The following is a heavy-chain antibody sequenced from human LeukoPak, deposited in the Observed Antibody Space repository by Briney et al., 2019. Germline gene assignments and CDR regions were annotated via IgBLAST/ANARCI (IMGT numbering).Heavy chain of an antibody. J-gene: IGHJ3*02. V-gene: IGHV4-59*05. D-gene: IGHD3-22*01. CDR3: ARPTINYYDSSGYANDAFDI. CDR1: GGSISSHY. Sequence: SETLSLTCTVSGGSISSHYWSWIRQPPGKGLEWIGSIYYSGSTYYNPSLKSRVTISVDTSKNQFPLKLSSVTAADTAVYYCARPTINYYDSSGYANDAFDIWGKGTTVTVSS. CDR2: IYYSGST.